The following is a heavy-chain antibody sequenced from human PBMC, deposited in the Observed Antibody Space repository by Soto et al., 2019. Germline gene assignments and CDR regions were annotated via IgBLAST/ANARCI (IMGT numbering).Heavy chain of an antibody. CDR1: GGSLSSSSYY. CDR3: ARHVRSRLLTSVTYFDY. Sequence: SETLSLTCTVSGGSLSSSSYYWGWIRQPPGKGLELIGSMYYTGNTYYNPSLKSRVTVSVDTSKNQFSLKLSSVTAADTAVHYCARHVRSRLLTSVTYFDYWGQGTLVTVSS. V-gene: IGHV4-39*01. D-gene: IGHD4-17*01. CDR2: MYYTGNT. J-gene: IGHJ4*02.